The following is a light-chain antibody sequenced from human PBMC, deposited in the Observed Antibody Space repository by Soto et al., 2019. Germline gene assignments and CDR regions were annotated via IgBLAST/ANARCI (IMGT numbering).Light chain of an antibody. CDR3: SSHAGSNNPFV. CDR1: SSDVGDYNH. J-gene: IGLJ1*01. Sequence: QSALTQPPSASGSPGQSVTISCTGTSSDVGDYNHVSWYQQHPGKAPKLMIYDVNKRPSGVPDRFSGSKSGNTASLTVSGLQAEDEADYYRSSHAGSNNPFVFGTGTKVTVL. CDR2: DVN. V-gene: IGLV2-8*01.